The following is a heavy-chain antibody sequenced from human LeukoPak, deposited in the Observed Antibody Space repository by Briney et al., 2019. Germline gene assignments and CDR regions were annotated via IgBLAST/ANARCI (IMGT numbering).Heavy chain of an antibody. V-gene: IGHV3-23*01. CDR2: ISGSGVRT. J-gene: IGHJ3*02. Sequence: PGGSLRLSCAASGFTFSSYAMTWVRQAPGKGLEWVSTISGSGVRTYYADSVKGRFTISRDNSKNTLYLQMNSLRAEDTAVYYCAKDSVLWFGELLVLDALDIWGQGTMVTVSS. CDR1: GFTFSSYA. CDR3: AKDSVLWFGELLVLDALDI. D-gene: IGHD3-10*01.